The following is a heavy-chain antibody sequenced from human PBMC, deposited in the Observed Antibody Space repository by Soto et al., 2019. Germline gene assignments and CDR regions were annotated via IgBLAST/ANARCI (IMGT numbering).Heavy chain of an antibody. Sequence: QVQLQESGPGLVEPSQTLSLTYSVSGGSISSDGYYWSWIRQYAGEVLEWIGYIYYSGSTYYNPPLRSRVTISVDTSKNQFSLNLNSVTAADTAVYYCARRKPNYYSRDVWGQGTTVTVSS. J-gene: IGHJ6*02. V-gene: IGHV4-31*03. CDR2: IYYSGST. CDR1: GGSISSDGYY. CDR3: ARRKPNYYSRDV.